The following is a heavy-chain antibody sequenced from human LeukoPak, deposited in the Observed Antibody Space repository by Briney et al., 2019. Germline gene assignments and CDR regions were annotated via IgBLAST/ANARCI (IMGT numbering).Heavy chain of an antibody. D-gene: IGHD6-19*01. CDR1: GYTFTSYY. CDR3: ARDMNSGSGWIRGPVFDY. CDR2: INPSSGST. V-gene: IGHV1-46*01. Sequence: ASVKVSCKASGYTFTSYYMHWVRQAPGQGLEWMGIINPSSGSTSYAQKFQGRVTMTRDTSTSTVYMELSSLRSEDTAVYYCARDMNSGSGWIRGPVFDYWGQGTLVTVSS. J-gene: IGHJ4*02.